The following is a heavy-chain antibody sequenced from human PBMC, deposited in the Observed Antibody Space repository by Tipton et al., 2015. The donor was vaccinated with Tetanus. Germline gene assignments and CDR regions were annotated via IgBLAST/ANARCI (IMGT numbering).Heavy chain of an antibody. CDR1: GFALVDY. Sequence: SLRLSCAASGFALVDYMTWIRQAPGKGLEWVSYISGSGDSIFYADSVKGRFIISRDNAKNSLYLQMNSLRAEDTALYYCAKDRRSYDSWNAYYRGLYGMDVWGQGTTVTVSS. CDR2: ISGSGDSI. V-gene: IGHV3-11*01. D-gene: IGHD3-3*01. CDR3: AKDRRSYDSWNAYYRGLYGMDV. J-gene: IGHJ6*02.